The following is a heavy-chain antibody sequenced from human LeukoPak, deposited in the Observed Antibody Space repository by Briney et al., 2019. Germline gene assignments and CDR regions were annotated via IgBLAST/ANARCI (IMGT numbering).Heavy chain of an antibody. J-gene: IGHJ3*02. CDR3: ASQTKYYYGSGSYWTAFDI. D-gene: IGHD3-10*01. CDR2: IGNDGST. CDR1: GFTFDDHA. Sequence: PGGSLRLSCAASGFTFDDHAMHWVRQAPGKGLEWVSLIGNDGSTKYADSVKGRFTISRGSSKNSLYLEMHSLRTEDTALYYCASQTKYYYGSGSYWTAFDIWGQGTWSPSLQ. V-gene: IGHV3-43*02.